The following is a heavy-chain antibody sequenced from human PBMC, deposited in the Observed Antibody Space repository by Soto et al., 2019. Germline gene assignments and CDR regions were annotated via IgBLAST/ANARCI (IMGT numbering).Heavy chain of an antibody. CDR2: ISPIFGKT. D-gene: IGHD3-22*01. CDR1: GSTFTSYG. J-gene: IGHJ4*02. Sequence: SVTVSCTASGSTFTSYGISWVRQAPGQGLEWMGGISPIFGKTNYAQKLQGRVTITADESTSTAYMELSSLRSEDTAVYYCARPPHYYDSSGYYLAYWGQGTLVTVSS. CDR3: ARPPHYYDSSGYYLAY. V-gene: IGHV1-69*13.